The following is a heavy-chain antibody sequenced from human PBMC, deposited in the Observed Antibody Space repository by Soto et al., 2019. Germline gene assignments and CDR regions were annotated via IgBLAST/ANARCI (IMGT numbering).Heavy chain of an antibody. V-gene: IGHV4-39*01. CDR3: ARHGYSYGSNWFDP. J-gene: IGHJ5*02. D-gene: IGHD5-18*01. CDR2: IYYSGST. CDR1: GGSISSGSYY. Sequence: TSETLSLTCTVSGGSISSGSYYWGWIRQPPGKGLEWIGSIYYSGSTYYNPSLKSRVTRSVDTSTNHFSLKLSSVTAADTAAYYCARHGYSYGSNWFDPWGQGTLVTVSS.